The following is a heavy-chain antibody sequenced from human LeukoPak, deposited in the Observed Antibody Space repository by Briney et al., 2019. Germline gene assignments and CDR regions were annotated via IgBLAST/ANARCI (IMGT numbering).Heavy chain of an antibody. Sequence: GGSLRLSCAASGFTFSSYAMSWVRQAPGKGLEWVSAISGSGGSTYYADSVKGRFTISRDNSKNTLYLQMNSLRAEDTAVYYCAEDRIVVVPAAKPRDAFDIWGQGTMVTVSS. CDR1: GFTFSSYA. V-gene: IGHV3-23*01. CDR2: ISGSGGST. J-gene: IGHJ3*02. CDR3: AEDRIVVVPAAKPRDAFDI. D-gene: IGHD2-2*01.